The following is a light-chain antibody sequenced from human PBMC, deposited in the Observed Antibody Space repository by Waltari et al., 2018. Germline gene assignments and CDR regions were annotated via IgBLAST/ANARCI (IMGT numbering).Light chain of an antibody. Sequence: RNAGQAPRTLIYDTSNKHSWTPDRFSGSLLGGKAALTLSGAQFEDEAEYYCLLSYSGARRQFGGGTKLTVL. J-gene: IGLJ2*01. CDR2: DTS. CDR3: LLSYSGARRQ. V-gene: IGLV7-46*01.